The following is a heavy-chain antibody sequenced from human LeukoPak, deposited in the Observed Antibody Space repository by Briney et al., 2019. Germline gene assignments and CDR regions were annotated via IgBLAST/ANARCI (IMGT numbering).Heavy chain of an antibody. CDR1: CGSISSSSYY. CDR2: IYYSGSS. Sequence: SETLSLTCTVSCGSISSSSYYWGWFRQPPGKGPEWIGSIYYSGSSYYDPSLKSRVTISVDTSKNQFSLKLSSVTAADTAVYYCARVEDILVVLGATETKPGDGDAFDIWGQGTMVTVSS. V-gene: IGHV4-39*07. J-gene: IGHJ3*02. D-gene: IGHD2-15*01. CDR3: ARVEDILVVLGATETKPGDGDAFDI.